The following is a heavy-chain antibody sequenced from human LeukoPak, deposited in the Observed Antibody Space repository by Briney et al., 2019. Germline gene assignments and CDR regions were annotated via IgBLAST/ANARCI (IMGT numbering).Heavy chain of an antibody. CDR2: INPNSGGT. CDR3: ASIAAAGTTIYYFDY. Sequence: GASVKVSCKASGYTFTGYYMHWVRQAPGQGLECMGWINPNSGGTNYAQKFQGRATMTRDTSISTAYVELSRLRSDDTAMYSCASIAAAGTTIYYFDYWGQGTLVTVSS. V-gene: IGHV1-2*02. CDR1: GYTFTGYY. D-gene: IGHD6-13*01. J-gene: IGHJ4*02.